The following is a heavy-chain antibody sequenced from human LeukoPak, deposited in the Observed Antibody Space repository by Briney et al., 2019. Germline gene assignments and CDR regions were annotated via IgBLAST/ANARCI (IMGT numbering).Heavy chain of an antibody. Sequence: SETLSLTCTVSGGSISSYYWSWIRQPPGKGLEWIGYIYYSGSTNYNPSLKSRVTISVDTSKNQFSLKLSTVTAADTAVYYCAGSTYYYDSSGYPEDHWGQGTLVTVSS. V-gene: IGHV4-59*01. D-gene: IGHD3-22*01. J-gene: IGHJ4*02. CDR3: AGSTYYYDSSGYPEDH. CDR2: IYYSGST. CDR1: GGSISSYY.